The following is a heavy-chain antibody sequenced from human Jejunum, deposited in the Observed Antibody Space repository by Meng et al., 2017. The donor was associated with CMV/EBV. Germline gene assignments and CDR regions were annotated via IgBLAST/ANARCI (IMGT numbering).Heavy chain of an antibody. CDR3: ARAGVYGSGLGY. D-gene: IGHD6-19*01. Sequence: DSGFSVSSYGMNWVRQAPGKGLEWVSSITSDSTYIYYADSVKGRFTISRDNAKNSLYLQMNSLRAEDTAVYYCARAGVYGSGLGYWGQGTLVTVSS. CDR1: GFSVSSYG. J-gene: IGHJ4*01. V-gene: IGHV3-21*01. CDR2: ITSDSTYI.